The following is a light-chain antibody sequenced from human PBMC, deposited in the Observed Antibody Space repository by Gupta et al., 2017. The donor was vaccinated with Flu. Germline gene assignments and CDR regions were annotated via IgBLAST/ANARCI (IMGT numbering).Light chain of an antibody. CDR1: QSVSSTY. Sequence: LRERATLSCRASQSVSSTYLAWYKHRLGQAPRLLIYGASNRATGIPDRFSGSGSGTDFTLTIIRLEPEDFAVYYCQKYGSSLTFGQGTKVEIK. V-gene: IGKV3-20*01. CDR3: QKYGSSLT. CDR2: GAS. J-gene: IGKJ1*01.